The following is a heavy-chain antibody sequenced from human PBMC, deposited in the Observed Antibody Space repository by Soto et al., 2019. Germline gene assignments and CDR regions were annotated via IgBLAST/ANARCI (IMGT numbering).Heavy chain of an antibody. D-gene: IGHD3-22*01. CDR2: IYHSGST. CDR1: GYSISSGYY. CDR3: ARDSEYYDSSGYYYD. V-gene: IGHV4-38-2*02. J-gene: IGHJ4*02. Sequence: SETLSLTCAVSGYSISSGYYWGWIRQPPGKGLEWIGSIYHSGSTYYNPFLKSRVTISVDTSKNQFSLKLSSVTAADTAVYYCARDSEYYDSSGYYYDWGQGTLVTVSS.